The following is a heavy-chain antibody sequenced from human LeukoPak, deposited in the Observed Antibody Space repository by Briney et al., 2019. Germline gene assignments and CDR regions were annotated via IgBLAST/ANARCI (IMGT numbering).Heavy chain of an antibody. CDR3: AKEGDYHSSGYYYVPDGGVLFFDY. V-gene: IGHV3-43*01. D-gene: IGHD3-22*01. CDR1: GFTFNDYT. Sequence: PGESLRLSCAASGFTFNDYTMHWVRQAPGKGLEWVSLISGDGENTYYADSVKGRFTISRDNTRNSLYLQVNSLRTEDTALYYCAKEGDYHSSGYYYVPDGGVLFFDYWGQGTLVTVSS. CDR2: ISGDGENT. J-gene: IGHJ4*02.